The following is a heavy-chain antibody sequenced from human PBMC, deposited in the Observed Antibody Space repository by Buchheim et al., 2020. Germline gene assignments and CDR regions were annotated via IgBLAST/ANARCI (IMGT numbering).Heavy chain of an antibody. CDR1: GGSISSGDYY. J-gene: IGHJ4*02. V-gene: IGHV4-30-4*01. D-gene: IGHD3-22*01. Sequence: QVQLQESGPGLVKPSQTLSLTCTVSGGSISSGDYYWSWIRQPPGKGLEWIGYIYYSGSTYYNPSLKSRVTISVDTSKNPFSLKLSSVTAADTAVYYCARDANPYYYDSSGYSGFDYWGQGTL. CDR2: IYYSGST. CDR3: ARDANPYYYDSSGYSGFDY.